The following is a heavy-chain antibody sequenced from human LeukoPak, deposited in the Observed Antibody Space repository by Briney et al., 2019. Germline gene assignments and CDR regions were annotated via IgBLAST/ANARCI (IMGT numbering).Heavy chain of an antibody. CDR2: INHSGST. J-gene: IGHJ4*02. CDR3: ARIGSHCSGSSCFGDF. Sequence: SETLSLTCAVYGGSFSDYYWSWIRQPPGKGLEWIGEINHSGSTDYNPSLKNRVTISVDTSKNQFSLRLKSVTAADTGLYYCARIGSHCSGSSCFGDFWGQGALVTVSS. V-gene: IGHV4-34*01. D-gene: IGHD2-15*01. CDR1: GGSFSDYY.